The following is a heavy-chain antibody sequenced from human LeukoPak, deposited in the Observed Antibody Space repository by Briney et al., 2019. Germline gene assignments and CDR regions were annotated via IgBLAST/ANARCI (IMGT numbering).Heavy chain of an antibody. CDR1: GYTFTSYG. J-gene: IGHJ4*02. CDR2: ISAYNGNT. Sequence: ASVKVSCKASGYTFTSYGISWVRQAPGRGLEWMGWISAYNGNTNYAQKLQGRVTMTTDTSTSTAYMELRSLRSDDTAVYYCARVRNGLYGSSSISDYWGQGTLVTVSS. CDR3: ARVRNGLYGSSSISDY. V-gene: IGHV1-18*01. D-gene: IGHD6-6*01.